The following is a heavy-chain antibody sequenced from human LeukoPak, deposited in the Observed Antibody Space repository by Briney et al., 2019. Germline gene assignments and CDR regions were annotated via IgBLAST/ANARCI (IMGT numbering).Heavy chain of an antibody. D-gene: IGHD6-13*01. J-gene: IGHJ4*02. CDR2: IGSSGSPT. CDR1: GFTFSSYS. CDR3: AKDRRYSSSWFSY. V-gene: IGHV3-23*01. Sequence: GGSLRLSCEASGFTFSSYSMTWVRQAPGKRLEWVSYIGSSGSPTHYADSVKGRFTISRDNSKNTLYLQMNSLRAEDTAVYYCAKDRRYSSSWFSYWGQGTLVTVSS.